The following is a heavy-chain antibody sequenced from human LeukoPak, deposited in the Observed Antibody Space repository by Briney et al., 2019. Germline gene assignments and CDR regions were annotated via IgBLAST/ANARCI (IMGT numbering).Heavy chain of an antibody. V-gene: IGHV3-74*01. CDR2: ITDDGSSR. J-gene: IGHJ3*02. CDR3: TRGQSPRHDAFDI. CDR1: GFTFSGYW. Sequence: GGSLRLSCAASGFTFSGYWVHWVRQAPGKGLVWVSHITDDGSSRSCADSVKGRFTISRDNAKNTVYLQMNGLRAEDTAVYYCTRGQSPRHDAFDIWGQGTMVTVSS.